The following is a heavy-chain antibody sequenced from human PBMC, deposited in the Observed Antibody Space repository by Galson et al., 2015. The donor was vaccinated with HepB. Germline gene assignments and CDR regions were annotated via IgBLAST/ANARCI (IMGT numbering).Heavy chain of an antibody. CDR3: ARGPKPLTGYYVYYFDY. D-gene: IGHD3-9*01. J-gene: IGHJ4*02. CDR1: GGSISSGDYY. V-gene: IGHV4-30-4*01. Sequence: TLSLTCTVSGGSISSGDYYWSWIRQPPGQGLEWIGYIYYSGSTYYNPSLKSRVTISVDTSKNQFSLKLSSVTAADTAVYYCARGPKPLTGYYVYYFDYWGQGTLVTVSS. CDR2: IYYSGST.